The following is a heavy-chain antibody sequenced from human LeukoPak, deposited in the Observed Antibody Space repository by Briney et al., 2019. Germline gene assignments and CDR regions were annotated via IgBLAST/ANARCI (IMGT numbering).Heavy chain of an antibody. CDR2: INHSGST. CDR1: GGSFSGYY. V-gene: IGHV4-34*01. J-gene: IGHJ4*02. D-gene: IGHD2-21*02. Sequence: SETLSLTCAVYGGSFSGYYWSWIRQPPGKGLEWIGEINHSGSTNYNPSLKSRVTISVDTSKNQFSLKLSSVTAADTAVYYCARQGDTGSWYFDYWGQGTLVTVSS. CDR3: ARQGDTGSWYFDY.